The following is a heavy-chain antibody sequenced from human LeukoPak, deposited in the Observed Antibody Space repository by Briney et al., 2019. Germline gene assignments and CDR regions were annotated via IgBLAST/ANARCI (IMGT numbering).Heavy chain of an antibody. J-gene: IGHJ4*02. CDR1: GGSFRGYY. Sequence: SETLSLTCAVYGGSFRGYYWSWIRQPPGKGLEWIGEINHSGSTNYNPSPKSRVTISVDTSKNQFSLKLSSVTAADTAVYYCARGLGPRATFDYWGQGTLVTVSS. CDR2: INHSGST. V-gene: IGHV4-34*01. CDR3: ARGLGPRATFDY.